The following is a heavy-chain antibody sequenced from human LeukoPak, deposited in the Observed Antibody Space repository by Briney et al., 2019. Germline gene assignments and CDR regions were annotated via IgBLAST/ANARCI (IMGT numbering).Heavy chain of an antibody. V-gene: IGHV4-4*02. D-gene: IGHD6-13*01. J-gene: IGHJ4*02. Sequence: PSGTLSLTCAVSDGSINSRNWWTWVRQPPGKGLEWIGEIHHSGSTNYNPSLKSRVTISVDTSKNQFSLKLSSVTAADTAVYYCARGLAAAGGEAEVDYWGQGTLVTVSS. CDR3: ARGLAAAGGEAEVDY. CDR1: DGSINSRNW. CDR2: IHHSGST.